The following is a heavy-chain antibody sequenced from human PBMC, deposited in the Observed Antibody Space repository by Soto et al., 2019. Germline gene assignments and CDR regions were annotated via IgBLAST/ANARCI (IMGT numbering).Heavy chain of an antibody. Sequence: GGSLRLSFAGSGFVFSSDGVSLVRQAPGKGLEWVSAISSTGATTYYADSVKGRFTISRDNSKSILFLQMNSLSAEETAVYYCVKDGPTYSSGWLLQSWGQGT. CDR1: GFVFSSDG. V-gene: IGHV3-23*01. CDR2: ISSTGATT. J-gene: IGHJ4*02. D-gene: IGHD6-19*01. CDR3: VKDGPTYSSGWLLQS.